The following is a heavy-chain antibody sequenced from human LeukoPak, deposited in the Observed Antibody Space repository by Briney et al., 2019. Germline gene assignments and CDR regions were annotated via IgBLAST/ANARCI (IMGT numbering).Heavy chain of an antibody. D-gene: IGHD3-10*01. J-gene: IGHJ6*03. CDR2: IYYSGST. CDR1: GYSISSGYY. Sequence: SETLSLTCTVSGYSISSGYYWGWIRQPPGKGLEWIGSIYYSGSTYYNPSLKSRVTISVDTSKNQFSLKLSSVTAADTAVYYCARLSIALWFGDPIDMDVWGKGTTVTISS. V-gene: IGHV4-38-2*02. CDR3: ARLSIALWFGDPIDMDV.